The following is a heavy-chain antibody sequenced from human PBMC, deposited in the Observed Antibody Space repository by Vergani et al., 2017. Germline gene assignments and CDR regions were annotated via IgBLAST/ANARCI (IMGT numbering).Heavy chain of an antibody. J-gene: IGHJ4*02. Sequence: QVQLVESGGGLVKPGGSLRLSCTASGFFFSDYYMSWLRQAPGKGLEWISYIASSDTTVYYADSVKGRFTISRDNAKNSLYLEMNSLRAEDTAVYYCARDYLGFSGAGSPYYFDHWGQGTQVTVSS. CDR2: IASSDTTV. V-gene: IGHV3-11*04. CDR1: GFFFSDYY. D-gene: IGHD3-10*01. CDR3: ARDYLGFSGAGSPYYFDH.